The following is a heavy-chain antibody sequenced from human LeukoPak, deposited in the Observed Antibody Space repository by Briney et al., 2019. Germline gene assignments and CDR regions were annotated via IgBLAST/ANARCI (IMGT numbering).Heavy chain of an antibody. D-gene: IGHD1-26*01. V-gene: IGHV4-34*01. J-gene: IGHJ4*02. CDR3: ARGIPLASLVGATKNFDY. CDR1: GGSFSGYY. CDR2: INHSGST. Sequence: SETLSLTCAVYGGSFSGYYWSWIRQPPGKGLEWIGEINHSGSTNYNPSLKSRVTISVDTSKDQFSLKLSSVTAADTAVYYCARGIPLASLVGATKNFDYWGQGTLVTVSS.